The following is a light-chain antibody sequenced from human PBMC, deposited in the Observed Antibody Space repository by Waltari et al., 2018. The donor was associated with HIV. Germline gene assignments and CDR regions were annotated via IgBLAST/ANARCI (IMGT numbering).Light chain of an antibody. J-gene: IGKJ5*01. CDR1: QIVGTF. CDR3: QERSNWPPIT. Sequence: EIVLTQSPASMSLSPGERATLSCRASQIVGTFLGWYQQKPGQAPRLLVYDASNTAAGIPARFLGSGSGTDFTLTISSLEPEDSAVYYCQERSNWPPITFGQGTRLEIK. CDR2: DAS. V-gene: IGKV3-11*01.